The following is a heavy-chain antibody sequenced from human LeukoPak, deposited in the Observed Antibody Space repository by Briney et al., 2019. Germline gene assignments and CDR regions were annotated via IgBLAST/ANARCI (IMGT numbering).Heavy chain of an antibody. D-gene: IGHD4-23*01. CDR1: GGPITIGNW. CDR3: ARPSLDYGGIDAFDF. V-gene: IGHV4-4*02. J-gene: IGHJ3*01. Sequence: SETLSLTCAVSGGPITIGNWWGWVRQPPGKGLEWIGEIYYSGSTNYNPSLKSRVTISVDTSKNQFSLRLSSVTAADTAVYYCARPSLDYGGIDAFDFWGQGTLVTVSS. CDR2: IYYSGST.